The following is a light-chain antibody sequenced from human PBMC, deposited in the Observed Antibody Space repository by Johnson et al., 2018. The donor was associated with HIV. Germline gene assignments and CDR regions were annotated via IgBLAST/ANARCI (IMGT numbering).Light chain of an antibody. CDR3: GTWDNSLGAHYV. V-gene: IGLV1-51*02. CDR2: EKN. J-gene: IGLJ1*01. Sequence: QSVLTQPPSVSAAPGQKVTISCSGSSSNIGNNYVSWYQQLPGTAPKLLIYEKNKRPSGIPDRFSASKSGTSATLDITGLQTGDEADYYCGTWDNSLGAHYVFGIGTKVTVL. CDR1: SSNIGNNY.